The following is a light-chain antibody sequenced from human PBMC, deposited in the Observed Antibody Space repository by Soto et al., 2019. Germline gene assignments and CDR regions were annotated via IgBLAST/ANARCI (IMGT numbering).Light chain of an antibody. V-gene: IGKV3-20*01. CDR2: GAS. CDR3: QQYGSSPPIT. J-gene: IGKJ5*01. Sequence: EIVLTQSPGTLSLSPGERATLSCRASQSVSNSYLAWYQQKPGQAPRLLIYGASSRATGIPDRFSGSGSGTDFTLTISRLEPEDFAVYYGQQYGSSPPITFGQGTRLEIK. CDR1: QSVSNSY.